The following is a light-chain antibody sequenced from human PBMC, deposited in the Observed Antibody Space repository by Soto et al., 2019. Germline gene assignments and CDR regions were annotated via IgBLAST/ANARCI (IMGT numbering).Light chain of an antibody. V-gene: IGKV3-15*01. J-gene: IGKJ1*01. CDR2: GAS. CDR1: QSVSSN. Sequence: EIVMTLSPATLSVSPRERATLSCRASQSVSSNLAWYQQKPGQAPRLLIYGASTRATGIPARFSGSGSGTEFTLTISSLQSEDFAVYYCQQYNNLPRWTSGQGAKVDIK. CDR3: QQYNNLPRWT.